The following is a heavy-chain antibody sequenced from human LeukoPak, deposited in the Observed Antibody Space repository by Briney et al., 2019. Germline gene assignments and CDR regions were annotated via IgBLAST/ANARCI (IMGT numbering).Heavy chain of an antibody. J-gene: IGHJ4*02. V-gene: IGHV1-18*01. D-gene: IGHD3-9*01. CDR2: ISAYNGNT. CDR3: ARDHPQILRYFDWLLRRGLDY. CDR1: GYTFTSYG. Sequence: GASVKVSCKASGYTFTSYGISWVRQAPGQGLEWMGWISAYNGNTNYAQKLQGRVTMTTDTSTSTAYMELRSLRSDDTAVYYCARDHPQILRYFDWLLRRGLDYWGQGTLVTVSS.